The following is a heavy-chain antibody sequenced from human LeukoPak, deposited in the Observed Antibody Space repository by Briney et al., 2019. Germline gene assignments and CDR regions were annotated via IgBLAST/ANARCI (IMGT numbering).Heavy chain of an antibody. D-gene: IGHD3-22*01. CDR1: GFAFSSYA. V-gene: IGHV3-23*01. CDR3: AKHSITMIVVVSSAFDY. CDR2: ISGSGGGT. Sequence: GGSLRLSCAASGFAFSSYAMSWVRQAPGKGLEWASAISGSGGGTYHADSVNGRFTISRDNSKNTLYLQMNSLRAEDTAVYYCAKHSITMIVVVSSAFDYWGQGTLVTVSS. J-gene: IGHJ4*02.